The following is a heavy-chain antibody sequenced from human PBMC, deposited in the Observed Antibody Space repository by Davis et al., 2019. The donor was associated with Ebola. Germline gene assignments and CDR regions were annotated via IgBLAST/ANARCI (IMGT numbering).Heavy chain of an antibody. Sequence: MPSETLSLTCAVYGGSFSGYYWSWIRQPPGKGLEWIGEINHSGSTNYNPSLKSRVTISVDTSKNQFSLKLSSVTAADTAVYYCARPIRGYSGYDDWGQGTLVTVSS. CDR2: INHSGST. D-gene: IGHD5-12*01. V-gene: IGHV4-34*01. J-gene: IGHJ4*02. CDR1: GGSFSGYY. CDR3: ARPIRGYSGYDD.